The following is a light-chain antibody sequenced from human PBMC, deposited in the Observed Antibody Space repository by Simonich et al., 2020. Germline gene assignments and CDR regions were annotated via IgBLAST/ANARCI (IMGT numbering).Light chain of an antibody. CDR3: AAWDDSLNGWV. V-gene: IGLV1-44*01. J-gene: IGLJ3*02. CDR2: CNN. Sequence: QSVLTQPPSAFGTPGQRVTISCSGSSPNIGSNTVNLYQQLPGKAPKLSIYCNNPRPSAGPDTFSGSKSGTSASLAISGLQYEDEADYYCAAWDDSLNGWVFGGGTKLTVL. CDR1: SPNIGSNT.